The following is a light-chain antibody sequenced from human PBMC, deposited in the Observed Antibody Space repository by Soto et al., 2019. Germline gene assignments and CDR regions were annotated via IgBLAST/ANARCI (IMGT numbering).Light chain of an antibody. Sequence: DLQMTQPPSSLSASVRDRVTITCRASQSISSSLDWYQQKPGKAPKLLIYAASSLQSGVPSRFSGSGFGTYFTLTFSSLQPEDFATYYCQQSYSTPRTFGQRTKVEIK. CDR3: QQSYSTPRT. CDR1: QSISSS. J-gene: IGKJ1*01. CDR2: AAS. V-gene: IGKV1-39*01.